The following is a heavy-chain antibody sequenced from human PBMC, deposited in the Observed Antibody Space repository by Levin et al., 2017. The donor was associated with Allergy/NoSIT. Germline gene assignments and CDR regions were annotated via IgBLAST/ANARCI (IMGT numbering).Heavy chain of an antibody. CDR1: GGTFSSYG. Sequence: KISCKSSGGTFSSYGISWVRQAPGQGLEWMGRIIPTHGISNYAQKFQGKVTITADTSTTTAYMELSNLKSDDTAVYYCAREPGTWAPFDPWGQGTLVTVSS. CDR3: AREPGTWAPFDP. V-gene: IGHV1-69*04. J-gene: IGHJ5*02. CDR2: IIPTHGIS. D-gene: IGHD1-7*01.